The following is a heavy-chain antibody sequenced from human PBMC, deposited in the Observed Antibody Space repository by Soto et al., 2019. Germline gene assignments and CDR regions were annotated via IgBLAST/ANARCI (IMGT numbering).Heavy chain of an antibody. J-gene: IGHJ4*02. V-gene: IGHV1-69*13. CDR1: GGTFSSYA. CDR2: IIPIFGTA. D-gene: IGHD3-9*01. Sequence: GPSVKVSWNASGGTFSSYAISSVRQAPGQGLEWMGGIIPIFGTANYAQKFQGRVTITADESTSTAYMELSSLRSEDTAVYYCATSYYDILTGPLAYWGQGTLVTVSS. CDR3: ATSYYDILTGPLAY.